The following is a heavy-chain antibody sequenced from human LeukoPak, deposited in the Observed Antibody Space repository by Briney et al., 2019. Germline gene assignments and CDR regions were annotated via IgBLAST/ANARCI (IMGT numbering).Heavy chain of an antibody. V-gene: IGHV4-59*01. CDR1: GGSISSYY. CDR2: IYYSGST. CDR3: ARGLSPTSYYYYMDV. D-gene: IGHD2/OR15-2a*01. J-gene: IGHJ6*03. Sequence: TTSETLSLTCTVSGGSISSYYWSWIRQPPGKGLEWIGYIYYSGSTNYNPSLKSRVTMSVDTSKNQFSLKLSSVTAADTAVYYCARGLSPTSYYYYMDVWGKGTTVTVSS.